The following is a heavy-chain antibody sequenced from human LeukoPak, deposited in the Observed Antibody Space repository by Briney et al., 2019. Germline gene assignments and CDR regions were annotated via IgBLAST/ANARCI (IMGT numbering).Heavy chain of an antibody. CDR1: GFTFSSYW. CDR2: IKQDGSEK. D-gene: IGHD1-26*01. CDR3: AKESYSGSYHSPLDY. Sequence: GGSLRLSCAASGFTFSSYWMSWVRQAPGKGLEWVANIKQDGSEKYYVDSVKGRFTISRDNSMNTLYLQMNSLRAEDTPVYYCAKESYSGSYHSPLDYWGQGTLVTVSS. V-gene: IGHV3-7*01. J-gene: IGHJ4*02.